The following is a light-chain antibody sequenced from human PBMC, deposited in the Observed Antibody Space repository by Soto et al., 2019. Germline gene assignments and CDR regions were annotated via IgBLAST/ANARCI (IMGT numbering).Light chain of an antibody. CDR3: SSFTSTNTQV. CDR2: EVS. V-gene: IGLV2-14*01. J-gene: IGLJ1*01. CDR1: NSDVGSFRY. Sequence: QSVLTQPASVSGSPGQSVTISCTGTNSDVGSFRYVSWYQQHPGKAPKLLIFEVSYRPSGVSTRFSGSKSGNTASLTISGLRTEDEADYHCSSFTSTNTQVFGTGTKVTV.